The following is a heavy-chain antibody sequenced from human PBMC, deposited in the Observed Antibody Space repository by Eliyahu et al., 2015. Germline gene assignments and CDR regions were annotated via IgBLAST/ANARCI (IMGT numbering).Heavy chain of an antibody. Sequence: QVQLHESGPGLVKPSETLSXTCTVSXGSISSYYWSWIRQSPGKGLEYIAYYSGTPNYNPSLRGRVTISLDTSKSQISLKLISVTAADTAVYYCARLEVVGNTGYHFRYWGQGTLVTVSS. J-gene: IGHJ4*02. CDR1: XGSISSYY. CDR2: YYSGTP. D-gene: IGHD6-25*01. V-gene: IGHV4-59*01. CDR3: ARLEVVGNTGYHFRY.